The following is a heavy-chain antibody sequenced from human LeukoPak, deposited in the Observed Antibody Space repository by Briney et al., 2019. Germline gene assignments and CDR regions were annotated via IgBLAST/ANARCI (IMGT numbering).Heavy chain of an antibody. Sequence: SQTLSLTCTVSGGSISSGGYYWSWIRQHPGKGLEWIGYIYYSGSTYYNPSLKSRVTISVDTSKNQFSLKLSSVIAADTAVYYCARDPMTTVTTNAFDIWGQGTMVTVSS. D-gene: IGHD4-17*01. CDR2: IYYSGST. V-gene: IGHV4-31*03. J-gene: IGHJ3*02. CDR3: ARDPMTTVTTNAFDI. CDR1: GGSISSGGYY.